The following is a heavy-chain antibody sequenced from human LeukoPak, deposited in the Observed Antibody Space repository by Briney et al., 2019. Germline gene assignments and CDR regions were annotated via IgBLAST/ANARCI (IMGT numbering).Heavy chain of an antibody. Sequence: GGSLRLSCAASGFTFSNYGMHWVRQAPGKGLEWVAVIWSGGTDKYYADSVKGRFTVSRDNSKDTLYLQMNSLRAEDTAVYYCGKRLTSWELEYWGQGTLVTVSS. CDR2: IWSGGTDK. CDR1: GFTFSNYG. CDR3: GKRLTSWELEY. J-gene: IGHJ4*02. D-gene: IGHD1-26*01. V-gene: IGHV3-30*02.